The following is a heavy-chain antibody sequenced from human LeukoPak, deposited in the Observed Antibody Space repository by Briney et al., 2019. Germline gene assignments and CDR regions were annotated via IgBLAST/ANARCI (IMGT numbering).Heavy chain of an antibody. CDR3: ARESSIPAAGTVGNWFDP. CDR1: GYTFTGYY. J-gene: IGHJ5*02. CDR2: INPNSGGT. Sequence: GASVKVSCKASGYTFTGYYMHWVRQAPGQGLEWMGGINPNSGGTNYAQKFQGRVTMTRDTSISTAYMDLSGLTSDDTAVYYCARESSIPAAGTVGNWFDPWGQGTLVTVSS. V-gene: IGHV1-2*02. D-gene: IGHD6-13*01.